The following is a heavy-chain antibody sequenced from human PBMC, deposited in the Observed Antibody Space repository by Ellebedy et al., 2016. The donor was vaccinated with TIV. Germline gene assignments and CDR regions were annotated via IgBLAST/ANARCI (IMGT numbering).Heavy chain of an antibody. CDR1: GFTFSSYW. CDR3: ARAGKRRGGDSPLGFDD. CDR2: IKQDGSET. V-gene: IGHV3-7*01. J-gene: IGHJ4*02. D-gene: IGHD2-21*02. Sequence: GESLKISCAASGFTFSSYWMNWVRQAPGKGLEWVANIKQDGSETYYVDSVKGRFTISRDNAENSLYLQMNSLSAEDTAVYYCARAGKRRGGDSPLGFDDWGQGTLVTVSS.